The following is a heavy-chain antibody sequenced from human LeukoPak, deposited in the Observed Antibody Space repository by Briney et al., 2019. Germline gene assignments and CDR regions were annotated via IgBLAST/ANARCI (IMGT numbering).Heavy chain of an antibody. CDR1: GYTFTSYA. CDR2: INTNTGNP. D-gene: IGHD6-19*01. Sequence: VKVSCKASGYTFTSYAMNWVRQAPGQGLEWMGWINTNTGNPTYAQGFTGRLVFSLDTSVSTAYLQISSLKAEDTAVYYCASTSGWPYYYYYGMDVWGQGTTVTVSS. CDR3: ASTSGWPYYYYYGMDV. J-gene: IGHJ6*02. V-gene: IGHV7-4-1*02.